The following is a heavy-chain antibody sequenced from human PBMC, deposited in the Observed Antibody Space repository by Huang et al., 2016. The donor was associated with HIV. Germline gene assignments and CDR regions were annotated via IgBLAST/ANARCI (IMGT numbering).Heavy chain of an antibody. Sequence: QVHLVQSGAEVKKPGASVKVSCKASGYTFTNYDINWVRQAPGRGLEWMGGMNPNTGTTGFAQSVQGRVTMTRKTAITTAYMELTSLTSEDTAVYYCARSAYGDLDYWGLGTLVIVSS. D-gene: IGHD4-17*01. J-gene: IGHJ4*02. CDR3: ARSAYGDLDY. CDR2: MNPNTGTT. CDR1: GYTFTNYD. V-gene: IGHV1-8*02.